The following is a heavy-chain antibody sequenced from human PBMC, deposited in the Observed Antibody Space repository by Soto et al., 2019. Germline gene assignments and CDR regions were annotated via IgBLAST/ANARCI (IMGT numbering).Heavy chain of an antibody. J-gene: IGHJ4*02. CDR1: GFTFSSYA. Sequence: HPGGSLRLSCAASGFTFSSYAMSWVRQAPGKGLEWVSAISGSGGSTYYADSVKGRFTISRDNSKNTLYLQMNSLRAEDTAVYYCAKDEIVATIWAGDFDYWGQGTLVTVSS. CDR2: ISGSGGST. D-gene: IGHD5-12*01. CDR3: AKDEIVATIWAGDFDY. V-gene: IGHV3-23*01.